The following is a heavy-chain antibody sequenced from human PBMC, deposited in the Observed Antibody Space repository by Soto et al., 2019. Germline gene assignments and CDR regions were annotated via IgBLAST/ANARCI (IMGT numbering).Heavy chain of an antibody. V-gene: IGHV5-10-1*01. Sequence: GGSLKICSKGSGYSFAGSWITGVRQKPGKGLEWMGRIDPSDSQTYYSPSFRGHVTISVTKSITTVFLQWSSLRASDTAMYYCARQIYDSDTGPNFQYYFDSWGQGTPVTGSS. J-gene: IGHJ4*02. CDR3: ARQIYDSDTGPNFQYYFDS. CDR2: IDPSDSQT. D-gene: IGHD3-22*01. CDR1: GYSFAGSW.